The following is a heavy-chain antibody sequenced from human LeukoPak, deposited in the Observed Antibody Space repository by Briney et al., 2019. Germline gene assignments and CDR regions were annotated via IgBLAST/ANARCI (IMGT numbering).Heavy chain of an antibody. CDR2: INHSGST. CDR3: ARGKKTWIQLWFFDP. CDR1: GGSFSGYY. D-gene: IGHD5-18*01. V-gene: IGHV4-34*01. Sequence: PSETLSLTCAVYGGSFSGYYCSWIRQPPGKGLEWIGEINHSGSTNYNPSLKSRFTISVDTSKNQFSLKLSSVTAADTAVYYCARGKKTWIQLWFFDPWGQGTLVTVSS. J-gene: IGHJ5*02.